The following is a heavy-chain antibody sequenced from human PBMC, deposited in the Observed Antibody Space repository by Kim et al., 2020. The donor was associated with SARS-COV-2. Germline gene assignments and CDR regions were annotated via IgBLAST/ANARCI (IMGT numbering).Heavy chain of an antibody. CDR2: ISSSSSYI. CDR3: ARDRVDTAMIDY. Sequence: GGSLRLSCAASGFTFSSYSMNWVRQAPGKGLEWVSSISSSSSYIYYADSVKGRFTISRDNAKNSLYLQMNSLRAEDTAVYYCARDRVDTAMIDYWGQGTLVTVSS. V-gene: IGHV3-21*01. J-gene: IGHJ4*02. D-gene: IGHD5-18*01. CDR1: GFTFSSYS.